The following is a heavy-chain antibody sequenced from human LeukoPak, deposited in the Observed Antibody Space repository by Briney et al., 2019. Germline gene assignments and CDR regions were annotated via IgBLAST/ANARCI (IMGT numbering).Heavy chain of an antibody. D-gene: IGHD5-12*01. V-gene: IGHV1-18*01. J-gene: IGHJ6*02. CDR1: GYTFTSYG. CDR3: ARDLGVSHPWLEDDYYYYYGMDV. CDR2: ISAYNGNT. Sequence: ASVKVSCKASGYTFTSYGIGWVRQAPGQGLEWMGWISAYNGNTNYAQKLQGRVTMTTDTSTSTAYMELRSLRSDDTAVYYCARDLGVSHPWLEDDYYYYYGMDVWGQGTTVTVSS.